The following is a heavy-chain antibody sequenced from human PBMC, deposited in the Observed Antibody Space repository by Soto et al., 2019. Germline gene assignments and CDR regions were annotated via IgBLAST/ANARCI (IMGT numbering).Heavy chain of an antibody. CDR3: AKVQLEPNDYYYYYGMDV. D-gene: IGHD1-1*01. Sequence: AGSMKLACAASGFTFSRYAMRWVRQAPGKGLEWVSAISGSGGSTYYADSVKGRFTISRDNSKNTLYLQMNSLRAEDTAVYYCAKVQLEPNDYYYYYGMDVWGRGTTVTVSS. CDR1: GFTFSRYA. J-gene: IGHJ6*02. CDR2: ISGSGGST. V-gene: IGHV3-23*01.